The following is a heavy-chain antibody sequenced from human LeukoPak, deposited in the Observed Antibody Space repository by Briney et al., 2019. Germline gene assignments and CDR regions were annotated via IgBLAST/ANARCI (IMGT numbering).Heavy chain of an antibody. J-gene: IGHJ6*02. V-gene: IGHV3-11*04. CDR1: GFTFSDYY. CDR2: ISSSGSTK. Sequence: GGSLRLSCAASGFTFSDYYMTWIRQAPGKGLEWVSYISSSGSTKYYTDSVKGRFTISRDNAKNSLYLQMNSLRAVDTAVYYCARGRNGDYVFGYYGMDVWGQGTTVTVSS. D-gene: IGHD4-17*01. CDR3: ARGRNGDYVFGYYGMDV.